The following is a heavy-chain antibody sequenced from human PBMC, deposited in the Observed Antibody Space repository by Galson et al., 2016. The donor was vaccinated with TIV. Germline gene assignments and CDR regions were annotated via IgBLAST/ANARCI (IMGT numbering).Heavy chain of an antibody. CDR3: ARYSSTSSRRFDY. V-gene: IGHV1-18*01. J-gene: IGHJ4*02. CDR2: MSAYSGGS. CDR1: GYTFSNFA. Sequence: SVKVSCKASGYTFSNFAITWVRQAPGQGLEWMGYMSAYSGGSNYAQEFQGRVTITTDTSTSTAYMELRNLRFDDTTVYYCARYSSTSSRRFDYWGQGTLVTVSA. D-gene: IGHD6-6*01.